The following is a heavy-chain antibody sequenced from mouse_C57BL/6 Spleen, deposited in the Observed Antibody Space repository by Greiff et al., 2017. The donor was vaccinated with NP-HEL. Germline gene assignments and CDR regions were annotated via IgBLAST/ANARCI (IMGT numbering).Heavy chain of an antibody. CDR1: GYTFTSYW. V-gene: IGHV1-69*01. Sequence: VQVQQPGAELVMPGASVKLSCKASGYTFTSYWMHWVKQRPGQGLEWIGEIDPADSDTNYNQKFKGKSTLTVDKSSSTDYMQLSSLTSEDSAVYCCARGKSYYGSYYCEYWGKGPTHTVSS. D-gene: IGHD1-1*01. CDR2: IDPADSDT. CDR3: ARGKSYYGSYYCEY. J-gene: IGHJ2*01.